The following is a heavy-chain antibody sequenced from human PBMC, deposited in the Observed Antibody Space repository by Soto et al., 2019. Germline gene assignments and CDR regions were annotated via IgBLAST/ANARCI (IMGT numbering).Heavy chain of an antibody. J-gene: IGHJ3*02. D-gene: IGHD4-17*01. CDR2: MRYSGSS. CDR3: AIPEGDPRHFGDYGRSGWGAFDI. V-gene: IGHV4-31*03. CDR1: GGFVDSGGYY. Sequence: QVQLQESGPGLVKPSRTLTLTCTVSGGFVDSGGYYWTWIRHLPGKGLEWIGYMRYSGSSYYNPALESRVTMSFATSQNNFSLKLSSVTAAVTAVYSCAIPEGDPRHFGDYGRSGWGAFDIWGQGTMVTVSS.